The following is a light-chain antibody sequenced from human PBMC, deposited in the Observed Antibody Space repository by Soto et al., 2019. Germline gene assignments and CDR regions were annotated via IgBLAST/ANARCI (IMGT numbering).Light chain of an antibody. Sequence: QSVLTQPASASGSPGQSITISCSGTRSDIGSYNYVAWYQQFPGKTPKILIYGVSNRPSGVSTRCSGSKSGNTACLTISGLQAEDEADYYCISYTGSSTSYVFGSGPKVTVL. CDR2: GVS. CDR3: ISYTGSSTSYV. CDR1: RSDIGSYNY. J-gene: IGLJ1*01. V-gene: IGLV2-14*01.